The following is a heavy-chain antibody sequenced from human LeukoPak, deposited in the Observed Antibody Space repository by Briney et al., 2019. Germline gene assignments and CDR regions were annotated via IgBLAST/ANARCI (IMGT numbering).Heavy chain of an antibody. CDR1: KFTFANSA. CDR3: AKGDYGYYYYMDV. Sequence: GGSLRLSCAASKFTFANSAMKWVRQAPGKGLEWVPTISGSGSTYYADSVKGRFTISRDNSKNTLYLQMNNLRVEDTAIYYCAKGDYGYYYYMDVWGKGTTVTVSS. CDR2: ISGSGST. V-gene: IGHV3-23*01. D-gene: IGHD4-17*01. J-gene: IGHJ6*03.